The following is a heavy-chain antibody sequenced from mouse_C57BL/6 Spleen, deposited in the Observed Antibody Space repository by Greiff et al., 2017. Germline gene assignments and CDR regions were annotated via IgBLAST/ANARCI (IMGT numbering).Heavy chain of an antibody. CDR3: TRDNYNGGGQAWIDY. J-gene: IGHJ3*01. Sequence: EVMLVESGEGLVKPGGSLKFSCAASGFTFSSYAMSWVRQTPEKRLEWVAYISSGGDYIHYADTVKGLFTISRDKARNTLYLQMSRLKSEDTAVYYCTRDNYNGGGQAWIDYWGQGTLVTVSA. CDR1: GFTFSSYA. V-gene: IGHV5-9-1*02. D-gene: IGHD1-1*01. CDR2: ISSGGDYI.